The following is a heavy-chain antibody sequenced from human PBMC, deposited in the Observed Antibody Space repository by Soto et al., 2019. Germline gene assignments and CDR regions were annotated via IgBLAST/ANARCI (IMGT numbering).Heavy chain of an antibody. D-gene: IGHD6-19*01. V-gene: IGHV3-15*05. Sequence: PGGSLRLSCAASGLTFSNVWMGWVRQAPGKGLEWLGRIKKKTDGGTADYAAPVKGRFTISRDDSKNTLYLQMNSLKIEDTAVYYCRTQWLDWGQGTLVTVSS. CDR1: GLTFSNVW. CDR3: RTQWLD. CDR2: IKKKTDGGTA. J-gene: IGHJ4*02.